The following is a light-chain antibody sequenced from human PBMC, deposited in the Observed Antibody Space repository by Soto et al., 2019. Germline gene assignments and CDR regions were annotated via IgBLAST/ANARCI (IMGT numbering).Light chain of an antibody. CDR1: QSVSSI. CDR3: KQYNYWPRT. V-gene: IGKV3-15*01. Sequence: EIVMTQSPATLSVSPGERATLCCRASQSVSSILAWYQQKPCQAPRLLIYGASTRATGIPARFSCSGSGTEFTLTVSGLQSEDFAVYYFKQYNYWPRTFGQGTTLEIK. J-gene: IGKJ1*01. CDR2: GAS.